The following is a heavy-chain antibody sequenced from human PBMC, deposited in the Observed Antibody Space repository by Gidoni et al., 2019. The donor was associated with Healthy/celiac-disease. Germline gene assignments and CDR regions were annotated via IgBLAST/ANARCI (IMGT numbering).Heavy chain of an antibody. Sequence: EVQLVESGGGLVQPGGSLRRSCAASGFTFSSYDMHWVRQATGKGLEWVSAIGTAGDTYYPGSVKGRFTISRENAKNSLYLQMNSLRAGDTAVYYCARDPRSDYGMDVWGQGTTVTVSS. CDR2: IGTAGDT. J-gene: IGHJ6*02. V-gene: IGHV3-13*01. D-gene: IGHD3-10*01. CDR3: ARDPRSDYGMDV. CDR1: GFTFSSYD.